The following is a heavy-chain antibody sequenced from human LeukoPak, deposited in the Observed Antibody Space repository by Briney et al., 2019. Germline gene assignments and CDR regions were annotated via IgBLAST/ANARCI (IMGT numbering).Heavy chain of an antibody. CDR1: GFSVSSSY. V-gene: IGHV3-53*01. CDR2: IYGGGST. CDR3: ARLFPASRHYFDY. Sequence: GGSLRLSCAVSGFSVSSSYLAWVRQAPGGGLIWVSVIYGGGSTYYADSVRGRFTISRDDSKNALFLQMHSLGVEDTAVYYCARLFPASRHYFDYWGQGALVTVSS. D-gene: IGHD2-21*01. J-gene: IGHJ4*02.